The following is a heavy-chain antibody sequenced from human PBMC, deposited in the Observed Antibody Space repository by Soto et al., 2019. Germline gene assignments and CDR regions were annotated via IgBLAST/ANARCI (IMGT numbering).Heavy chain of an antibody. CDR3: ARANGESRSWIDVFDI. CDR1: GGSFSRYY. CDR2: IYYSGST. J-gene: IGHJ3*02. Sequence: QVQLQESGPGLVKPSETLSLTCTVSGGSFSRYYWSWIRQPPGKGLECIGYIYYSGSTNYNPSLKSRVTISIDSSNNQFSLKLTSVTAADTALYYCARANGESRSWIDVFDIWGQGTMVTVSS. D-gene: IGHD6-13*01. V-gene: IGHV4-59*01.